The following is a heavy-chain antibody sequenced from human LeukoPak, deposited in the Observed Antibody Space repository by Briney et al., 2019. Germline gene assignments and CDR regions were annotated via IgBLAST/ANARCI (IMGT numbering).Heavy chain of an antibody. CDR3: ARGTGTDFDY. CDR2: IYSGGST. D-gene: IGHD1-1*01. Sequence: PGGSLRLSCAASGFTFRCYEMSWVRQAPGKGLEWVSVIYSGGSTYYADSVKGRFTISRDNSKNTLYLQMNSLRAEDTAVYYCARGTGTDFDYWGQGTLVTVSS. V-gene: IGHV3-53*01. CDR1: GFTFRCYE. J-gene: IGHJ4*02.